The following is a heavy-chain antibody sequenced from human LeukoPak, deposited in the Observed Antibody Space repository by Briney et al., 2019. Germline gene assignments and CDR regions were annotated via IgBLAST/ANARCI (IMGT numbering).Heavy chain of an antibody. CDR3: ARFTHREWLYDSGGYPPVDL. Sequence: GGSLRLSCAASGFTFSSYAMHWVRQAPGKGLEWVAVISYDGSNKYYADSVKGRFTISRDNSKNTLYLQMNSLRAEDTAVYYCARFTHREWLYDSGGYPPVDLWGRGTLVTVSS. J-gene: IGHJ2*01. D-gene: IGHD3-22*01. CDR1: GFTFSSYA. CDR2: ISYDGSNK. V-gene: IGHV3-30-3*01.